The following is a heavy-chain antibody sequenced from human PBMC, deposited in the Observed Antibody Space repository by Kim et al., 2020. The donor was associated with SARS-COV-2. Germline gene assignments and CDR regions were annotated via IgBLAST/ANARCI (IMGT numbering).Heavy chain of an antibody. D-gene: IGHD2-15*01. CDR3: ARHRSGGSSPPAFDI. CDR2: IYYSGST. Sequence: SETLSLTYTVSGGSISSSSYYWGWIRQPPGKGLEWIGSIYYSGSTYYNPSLKSRVTISVDTSKNQFSLKLSSVTAADTAVYYCARHRSGGSSPPAFDIWGQGTMVTVSS. CDR1: GGSISSSSYY. J-gene: IGHJ3*02. V-gene: IGHV4-39*01.